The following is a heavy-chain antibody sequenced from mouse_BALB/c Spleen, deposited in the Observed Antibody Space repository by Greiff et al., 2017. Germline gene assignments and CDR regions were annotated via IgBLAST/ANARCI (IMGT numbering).Heavy chain of an antibody. V-gene: IGHV3-2*02. D-gene: IGHD2-14*01. J-gene: IGHJ4*01. Sequence: EVKVVQSGPGLVKPSQSLSLTCTVTGYSITSDYAWNWIRQHPGNKLEWMGYISYSGSTSYNPSLKSRISITRDTSKNQFFLQLNSMTTEDTATYYCARKGVRRNYYAMDYGGQGTSVTVSS. CDR2: ISYSGST. CDR3: ARKGVRRNYYAMDY. CDR1: GYSITSDYA.